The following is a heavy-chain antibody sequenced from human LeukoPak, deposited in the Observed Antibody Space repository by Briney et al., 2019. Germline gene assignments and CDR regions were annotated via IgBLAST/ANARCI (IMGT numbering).Heavy chain of an antibody. J-gene: IGHJ4*02. Sequence: GGSLRLSCAASGFTFSDYGMHWARQAPGKGLEWVAVIWYDGSDKYYADSVKDRFTISRDNSKNTLYLQINSLRAEDTAVYYCARDGYYGSGSYDYWGQGTLVTVSS. CDR1: GFTFSDYG. CDR3: ARDGYYGSGSYDY. D-gene: IGHD3-10*01. CDR2: IWYDGSDK. V-gene: IGHV3-33*01.